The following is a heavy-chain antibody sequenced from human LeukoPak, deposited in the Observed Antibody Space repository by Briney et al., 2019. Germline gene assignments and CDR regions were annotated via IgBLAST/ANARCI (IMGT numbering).Heavy chain of an antibody. CDR3: ARVVGYSTVDY. CDR1: GGYISSYY. D-gene: IGHD4-11*01. J-gene: IGHJ4*02. V-gene: IGHV4-59*01. CDR2: IYYSGST. Sequence: SETLSLTCTVSGGYISSYYWSWIRQPPGKGLEWIGYIYYSGSTNYNPSLKSRVTISVDTSKNQFSLKLSSVTAADTAVYYCARVVGYSTVDYWGQGTLVTVSS.